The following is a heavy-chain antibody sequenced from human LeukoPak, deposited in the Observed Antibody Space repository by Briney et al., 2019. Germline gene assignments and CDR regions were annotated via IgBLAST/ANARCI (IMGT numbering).Heavy chain of an antibody. Sequence: ASVKVSCKASGYTFTSYGISWVRQAPGQGLQWMGWISAYNGNTNYAQKLQGRVTMTTDTSTSTAYMELRSLRSDDTAVYYCARSPYYDSSGYSVGFDYWGQETLVTVSS. CDR1: GYTFTSYG. J-gene: IGHJ4*02. V-gene: IGHV1-18*01. D-gene: IGHD3-22*01. CDR3: ARSPYYDSSGYSVGFDY. CDR2: ISAYNGNT.